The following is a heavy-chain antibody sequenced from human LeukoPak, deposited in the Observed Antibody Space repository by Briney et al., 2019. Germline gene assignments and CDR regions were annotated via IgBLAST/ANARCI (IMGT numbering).Heavy chain of an antibody. CDR2: IYYSGST. CDR1: GGSISSYY. Sequence: SETLSLTCTVSGGSISSYYWSWIRQPPGKGLEWIGYIYYSGSTNYNPSLKSRVTISADTSKNQFSLKVASVTAADTAVYYCARENSGYYARSVYSLNWGQGTLVTVSS. V-gene: IGHV4-59*12. J-gene: IGHJ4*02. D-gene: IGHD3-22*01. CDR3: ARENSGYYARSVYSLN.